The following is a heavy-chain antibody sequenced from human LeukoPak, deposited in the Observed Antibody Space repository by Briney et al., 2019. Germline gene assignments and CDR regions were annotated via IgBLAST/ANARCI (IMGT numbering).Heavy chain of an antibody. Sequence: GESLKLSCAASGFTFSSYSMNWVRQAPGKGLEWVSSISSSSSYIYYADSVKGRFTISRDNAKNSLYLQMNSLRAEDTAVYYCARENGYSYGLALDYWGQGTLVTVSS. J-gene: IGHJ4*02. D-gene: IGHD5-18*01. CDR3: ARENGYSYGLALDY. CDR1: GFTFSSYS. CDR2: ISSSSSYI. V-gene: IGHV3-21*01.